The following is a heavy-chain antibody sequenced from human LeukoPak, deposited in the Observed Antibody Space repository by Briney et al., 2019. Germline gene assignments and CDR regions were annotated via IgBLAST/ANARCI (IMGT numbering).Heavy chain of an antibody. CDR2: ISFSTTTI. D-gene: IGHD3-10*01. CDR3: ARANSYGSGSYYPYRVYMDV. CDR1: GFTFSGFA. Sequence: GGSLRLSCAASGFTFSGFAMSWIRQAPGKGLEWVSFISFSTTTIYYADSVKGRFTISRDNAKNSLYLQMNGLRAEDTAVYYCARANSYGSGSYYPYRVYMDVWGKGTTVTISS. V-gene: IGHV3-48*01. J-gene: IGHJ6*03.